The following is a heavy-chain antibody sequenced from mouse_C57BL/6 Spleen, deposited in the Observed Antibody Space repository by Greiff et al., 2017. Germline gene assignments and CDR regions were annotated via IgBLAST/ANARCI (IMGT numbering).Heavy chain of an antibody. CDR1: GYTFTSYW. J-gene: IGHJ1*03. Sequence: QVQLQQPGAELVKPGASVKLSCKASGYTFTSYWMHWVKQRPGQGLEWIGMIHPNSGSTNYNEKFKSKATLTVDKSSSTAYMQLSSLTAEDSAVYYCAYDYDEYFDVWGTGTTVTVSS. CDR2: IHPNSGST. V-gene: IGHV1-64*01. D-gene: IGHD2-4*01. CDR3: AYDYDEYFDV.